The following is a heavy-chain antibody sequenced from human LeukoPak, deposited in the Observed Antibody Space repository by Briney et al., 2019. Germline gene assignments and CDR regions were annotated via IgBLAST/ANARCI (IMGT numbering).Heavy chain of an antibody. CDR2: IKQDGSKE. D-gene: IGHD3-10*01. J-gene: IGHJ6*02. V-gene: IGHV3-7*01. CDR1: GFTFSSYW. CDR3: ARDENGHNYKDGMDV. Sequence: GGSLRLSCAASGFTFSSYWMSWVRQAPGKGLEWVANIKQDGSKEYYVDSVKGRFTISRDNAKNSLFLQMNSLRAEDTAVYFCARDENGHNYKDGMDVWGQGATVTVSS.